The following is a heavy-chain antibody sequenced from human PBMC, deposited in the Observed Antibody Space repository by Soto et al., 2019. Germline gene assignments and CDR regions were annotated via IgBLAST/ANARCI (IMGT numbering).Heavy chain of an antibody. CDR1: GYTFTSYG. Sequence: ASVKVSCKASGYTFTSYGISWVRQAPGQGLEWMGWISAYNGNTNYAQKLQGRVTMTTDTSTSTAYMELRSLRSDDTAVYYCARPLGYCSGGSCYSDSDYYYGMDVWGQGTTVTVSS. J-gene: IGHJ6*02. CDR2: ISAYNGNT. V-gene: IGHV1-18*01. D-gene: IGHD2-15*01. CDR3: ARPLGYCSGGSCYSDSDYYYGMDV.